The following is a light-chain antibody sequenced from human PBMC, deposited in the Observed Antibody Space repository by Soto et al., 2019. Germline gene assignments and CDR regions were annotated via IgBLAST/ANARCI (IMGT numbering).Light chain of an antibody. CDR2: GAS. V-gene: IGKV3-20*01. Sequence: EIVLTQSPGTLSLSPGERATLSCRASQSVSSSYLAWYQQKPGQAPRLLIYGASIRATGIPDRFSGSGSGTDFTLTISRLEPEDFALYYWQQYCSSPQTFGQGTKVDIK. J-gene: IGKJ1*01. CDR3: QQYCSSPQT. CDR1: QSVSSSY.